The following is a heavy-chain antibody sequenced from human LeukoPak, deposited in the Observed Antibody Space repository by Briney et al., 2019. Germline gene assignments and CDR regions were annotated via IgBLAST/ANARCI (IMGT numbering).Heavy chain of an antibody. Sequence: GGSLRLSCAASGFTFSSYSMNWVRQAPGKGLEWVSSISYSSSYIYYADSVKGRFTISRDNAKNSLYLQMNSLRAEDTAVYYCARVPKQWLVDYWGQGTLVTVSS. CDR1: GFTFSSYS. D-gene: IGHD6-19*01. V-gene: IGHV3-21*01. CDR3: ARVPKQWLVDY. J-gene: IGHJ4*02. CDR2: ISYSSSYI.